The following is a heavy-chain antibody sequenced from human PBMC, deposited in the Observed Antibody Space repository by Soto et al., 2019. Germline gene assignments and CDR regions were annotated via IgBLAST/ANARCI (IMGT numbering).Heavy chain of an antibody. J-gene: IGHJ4*02. Sequence: PGGSLRLSCAASGFTFSSYSMNWVRQAPGKGLEWVSSISTSSTYIYYADSVKGRFTISRDNAKDSLYLQMNSLRAEDTAVYYYARGWDLLTPGYWGQGTLVTVSS. CDR1: GFTFSSYS. D-gene: IGHD1-26*01. CDR2: ISTSSTYI. V-gene: IGHV3-21*01. CDR3: ARGWDLLTPGY.